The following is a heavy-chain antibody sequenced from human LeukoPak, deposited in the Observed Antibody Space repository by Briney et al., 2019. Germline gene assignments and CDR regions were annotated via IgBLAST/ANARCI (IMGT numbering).Heavy chain of an antibody. V-gene: IGHV1-3*04. Sequence: GASVKVSCKASGYTFTGFTIHWVRQAPGQRLEWMGWINTGNGNTKYSQKLQGRVTMTTDTSTSTAYMELGSLGSDDTAVYYCARDYDQWLVSRSWFDPWGRGTLVTVSS. CDR1: GYTFTGFT. J-gene: IGHJ5*02. CDR2: INTGNGNT. CDR3: ARDYDQWLVSRSWFDP. D-gene: IGHD6-19*01.